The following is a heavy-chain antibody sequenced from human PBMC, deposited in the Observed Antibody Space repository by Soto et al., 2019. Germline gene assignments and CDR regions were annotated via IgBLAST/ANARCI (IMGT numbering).Heavy chain of an antibody. CDR3: ATISDRGIAAALDS. V-gene: IGHV3-23*01. CDR2: ISGSGGTT. J-gene: IGHJ4*02. CDR1: TFTFTDYA. D-gene: IGHD6-13*01. Sequence: GGSLRLSCVASTFTFTDYAMSWVRQAPGEGLEWVSGISGSGGTTYYAESVRGRFSISRDNSKNTLYLHLSNLRVEDTAIYYCATISDRGIAAALDSWGQGTLVTVSS.